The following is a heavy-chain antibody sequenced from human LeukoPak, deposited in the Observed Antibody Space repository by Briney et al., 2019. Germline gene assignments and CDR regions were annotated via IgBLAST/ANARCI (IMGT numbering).Heavy chain of an antibody. CDR2: IYYSGST. Sequence: SETLSLTCTVSGGSISSSSYYWGWIRQPPGKGLEWIGSIYYSGSTYYNPSLKSRVTISVDRSKNQFSLKLSSVTAADTAVYYCARALVLWFGELSWFDPWGQGTLVTVSS. CDR3: ARALVLWFGELSWFDP. V-gene: IGHV4-39*07. D-gene: IGHD3-10*01. CDR1: GGSISSSSYY. J-gene: IGHJ5*02.